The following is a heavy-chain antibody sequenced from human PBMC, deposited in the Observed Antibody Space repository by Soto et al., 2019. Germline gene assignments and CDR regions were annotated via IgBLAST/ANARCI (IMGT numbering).Heavy chain of an antibody. CDR1: GGSISSGGYS. CDR3: ARLTYYYDSSGYPAHDAFDI. J-gene: IGHJ3*02. D-gene: IGHD3-22*01. Sequence: PSETLSLTCAVSGGSISSGGYSWSWIRQPPGKGLEWIGYIYHSGNTYYKPSLKSRVTISVDRSKNQFSLKLSSVTAADTAVYYCARLTYYYDSSGYPAHDAFDIWGQGTMVTVSS. CDR2: IYHSGNT. V-gene: IGHV4-30-2*02.